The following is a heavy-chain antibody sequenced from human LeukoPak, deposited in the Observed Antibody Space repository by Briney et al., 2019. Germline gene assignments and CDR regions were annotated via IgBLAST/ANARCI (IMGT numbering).Heavy chain of an antibody. J-gene: IGHJ5*02. CDR2: IGGSNFYRGST. V-gene: IGHV4-39*01. CDR3: ARLETSVTEHNWFDP. D-gene: IGHD2-21*02. Sequence: SETLSLTCTVSGASISSSAYYWGWIRQPPGKGLEWIGSIGGSNFYRGSTYYNPSLKSRVTIHVDTSKDQFSLKLSSVTAADTAVYYCARLETSVTEHNWFDPWGQGTLVTVSS. CDR1: GASISSSAYY.